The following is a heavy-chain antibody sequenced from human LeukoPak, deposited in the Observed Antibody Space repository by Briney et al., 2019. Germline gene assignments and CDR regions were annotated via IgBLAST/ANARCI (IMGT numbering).Heavy chain of an antibody. V-gene: IGHV3-73*01. CDR3: TSGYAGSSDYYYYMDV. D-gene: IGHD3-22*01. Sequence: TGGSLRLSCTASGFTFSGSALHWVRQPSGKGLEWIARIRRKGNNYVTAYAASVRGRFTISRDDSETTTFLQMNSLKIEDTALYYCTSGYAGSSDYYYYMDVWGKGTTVAVSS. CDR2: IRRKGNNYVT. J-gene: IGHJ6*03. CDR1: GFTFSGSA.